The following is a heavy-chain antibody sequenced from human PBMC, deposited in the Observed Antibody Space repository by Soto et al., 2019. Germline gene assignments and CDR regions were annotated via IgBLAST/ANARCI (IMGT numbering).Heavy chain of an antibody. V-gene: IGHV5-51*01. CDR1: GFSFTTDW. CDR3: ARYSPGSRLDY. D-gene: IGHD2-15*01. J-gene: IGHJ4*02. Sequence: GESLKISCKGSGFSFTTDWIAWVRQTPGKGLEWMGIIHPDDSDTRYSPSFQGQVTISADKSISTAYLQWSSLKASDTAMYYGARYSPGSRLDYWGQGTLVTVSS. CDR2: IHPDDSDT.